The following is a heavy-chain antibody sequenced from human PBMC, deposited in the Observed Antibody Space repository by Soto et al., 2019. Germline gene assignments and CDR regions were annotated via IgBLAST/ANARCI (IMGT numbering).Heavy chain of an antibody. CDR2: LYDVDGS. D-gene: IGHD1-1*01. V-gene: IGHV3-53*01. CDR1: GLTISGKKY. Sequence: DVQLVESGGGLIQPGESLRLSCAAFGLTISGKKYVAWVRQAPGKGLEWVSALYDVDGSFYADSVTGRFTTSSDSSKTTVYLQTNDLRPDDTAVYYCATWHEREHAFDVRGQGTTVTISS. J-gene: IGHJ3*01. CDR3: ATWHEREHAFDV.